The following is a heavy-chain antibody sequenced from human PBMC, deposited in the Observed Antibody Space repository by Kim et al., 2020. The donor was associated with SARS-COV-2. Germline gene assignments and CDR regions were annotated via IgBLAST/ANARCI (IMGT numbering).Heavy chain of an antibody. D-gene: IGHD3-10*01. V-gene: IGHV3-53*04. CDR3: ASQMLGSGSYYNEDAFDI. J-gene: IGHJ3*02. Sequence: KGRFTISRHNSKNTLYLQMNSLRAEDTAVYYCASQMLGSGSYYNEDAFDIWGQGTMVTVSS.